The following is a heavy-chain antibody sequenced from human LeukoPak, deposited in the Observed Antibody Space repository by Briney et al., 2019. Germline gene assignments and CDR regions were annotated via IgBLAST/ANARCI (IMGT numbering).Heavy chain of an antibody. V-gene: IGHV3-66*01. CDR3: ARGGDSSYYGDY. CDR1: GFTVSSNY. D-gene: IGHD3-22*01. CDR2: IYSGGST. Sequence: GGSLRLSCAASGFTVSSNYMNWVRQAPGNGLEWVSLIYSGGSTHYVDSVKGRFTISRDNSKNTLYLQMNSLRAEDTAVYYCARGGDSSYYGDYWGQGTLVTVSS. J-gene: IGHJ4*02.